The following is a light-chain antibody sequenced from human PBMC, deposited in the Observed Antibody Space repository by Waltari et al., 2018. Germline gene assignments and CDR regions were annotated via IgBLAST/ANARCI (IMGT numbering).Light chain of an antibody. Sequence: SYELTQPPSVSVSPGQTASITCSGDILGNKYASWYQQKPGQSPLLVIYQDTKRPSEIPGRFSGAKSANAATLTITGTQAMDEADYYCQALGTGAWVFGGGTKLTGL. V-gene: IGLV3-1*01. CDR3: QALGTGAWV. J-gene: IGLJ3*02. CDR2: QDT. CDR1: ILGNKY.